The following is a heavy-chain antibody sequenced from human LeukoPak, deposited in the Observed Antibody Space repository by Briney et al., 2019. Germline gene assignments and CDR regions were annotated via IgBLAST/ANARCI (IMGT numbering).Heavy chain of an antibody. D-gene: IGHD5-12*01. V-gene: IGHV3-30-3*01. J-gene: IGHJ4*02. CDR2: ISYDGSNK. Sequence: GRSLRLSCAASGFTFSSYAMHWVRQAPGKGLEWVAVISYDGSNKYYADSVKGRFTISRDNSKNTLFLQMNSLRAEGTAVYYCAKDRPTWPIDYWGQGTLVTVSS. CDR3: AKDRPTWPIDY. CDR1: GFTFSSYA.